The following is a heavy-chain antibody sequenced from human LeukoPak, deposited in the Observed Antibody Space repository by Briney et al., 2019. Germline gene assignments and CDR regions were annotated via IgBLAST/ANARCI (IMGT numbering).Heavy chain of an antibody. CDR1: GYSFTSYW. V-gene: IGHV5-51*01. CDR3: ARRDYDILTGSTNWFDP. J-gene: IGHJ5*02. Sequence: GESLKISCKGSGYSFTSYWIGWVRQMPGKGLEWMGIIYPGDSDTRYSPSFQGQVTISADKSISTAYLQWSSLKASDTAMYYCARRDYDILTGSTNWFDPWGQGTLVTVSS. CDR2: IYPGDSDT. D-gene: IGHD3-9*01.